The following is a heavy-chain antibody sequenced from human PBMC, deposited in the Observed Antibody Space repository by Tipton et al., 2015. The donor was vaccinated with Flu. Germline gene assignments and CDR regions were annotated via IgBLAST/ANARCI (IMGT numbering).Heavy chain of an antibody. J-gene: IGHJ3*02. Sequence: GSLRLSCAVYGGSFSGYYWSWIRQPPGKGLEWIGEINHSGSTNYNPSLKSRVTISVDTSKNQFSLKLSSVTAADTAVYYCASQYSSSWYAAFDIWGQGTMVTVSS. V-gene: IGHV4-34*01. CDR1: GGSFSGYY. D-gene: IGHD6-13*01. CDR2: INHSGST. CDR3: ASQYSSSWYAAFDI.